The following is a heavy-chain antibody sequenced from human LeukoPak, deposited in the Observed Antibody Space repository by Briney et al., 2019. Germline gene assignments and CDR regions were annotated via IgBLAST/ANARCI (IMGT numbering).Heavy chain of an antibody. CDR1: GGSISSYY. J-gene: IGHJ6*03. CDR2: IYYSGST. D-gene: IGHD3-10*01. V-gene: IGHV4-59*01. CDR3: ARGPLLWFGELFFYYYYYMDV. Sequence: SETLSLTCTVFGGSISSYYWSWIRQPPGKGLEWIGYIYYSGSTNYNPSLKSRVTISVDTSKNQFPLKLSSVTAADTAVYYCARGPLLWFGELFFYYYYYMDVWGKGTTVTISS.